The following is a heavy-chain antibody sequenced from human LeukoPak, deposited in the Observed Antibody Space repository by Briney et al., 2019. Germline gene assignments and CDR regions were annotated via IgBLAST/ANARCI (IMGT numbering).Heavy chain of an antibody. V-gene: IGHV3-33*01. CDR2: IWYDGSNQ. J-gene: IGHJ4*02. Sequence: GGSLRLSCAASGFTFSSYGMHWVRQAPGKGLEWVSVIWYDGSNQDYADSVKGRFTISRDNSKNTLFLQMNSLRAEDTAVYYCARGSMIRGVAYSLDYWGQGILVTVSS. CDR1: GFTFSSYG. CDR3: ARGSMIRGVAYSLDY. D-gene: IGHD3-10*01.